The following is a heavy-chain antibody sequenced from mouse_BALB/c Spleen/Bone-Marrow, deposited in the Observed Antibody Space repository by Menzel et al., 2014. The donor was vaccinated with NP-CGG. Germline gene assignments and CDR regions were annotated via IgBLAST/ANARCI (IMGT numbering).Heavy chain of an antibody. CDR3: ARGIRNPYAMVY. V-gene: IGHV1-67*01. D-gene: IGHD2-4*01. CDR1: GYTFTDYV. CDR2: ISTYYGNT. J-gene: IGHJ4*01. Sequence: QVQLQQSGPEPVRPGVSVKLSCKGSGYTFTDYVMHWVKQSHAKSLEWIGVISTYYGNTNYNQKFKGKATMTVDKSSSTAYMELARLTSEDSANYYCARGIRNPYAMVYWGQTTSATVSS.